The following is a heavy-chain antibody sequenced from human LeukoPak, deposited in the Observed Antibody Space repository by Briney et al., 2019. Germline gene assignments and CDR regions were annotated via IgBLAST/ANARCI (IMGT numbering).Heavy chain of an antibody. J-gene: IGHJ3*01. CDR3: ARHRFAWYDFDV. CDR1: GASINDHY. Sequence: SETLSLTCTVSGASINDHYWSWIRQPPGKGLEWIGYKYYAGSTSTNPSLESRVTISVDTSKNQFSLNLHSVTAADTAVYYCARHRFAWYDFDVWGQGTRVTVS. CDR2: KYYAGST. D-gene: IGHD3-9*01. V-gene: IGHV4-59*08.